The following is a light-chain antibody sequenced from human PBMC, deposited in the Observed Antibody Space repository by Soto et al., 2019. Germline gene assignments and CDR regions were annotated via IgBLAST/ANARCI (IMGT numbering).Light chain of an antibody. CDR3: HLYGNSPQ. J-gene: IGKJ4*02. CDR1: QTVSSSY. Sequence: EIVLTQSPGTLSLSPGERATLSCRASQTVSSSYLAWYQQKPGQAPSLLIYGASSRATGIPDRFSGSGSGTDFTLTISRLEPEDFALYYCHLYGNSPQFGGGTKVEIK. V-gene: IGKV3-20*01. CDR2: GAS.